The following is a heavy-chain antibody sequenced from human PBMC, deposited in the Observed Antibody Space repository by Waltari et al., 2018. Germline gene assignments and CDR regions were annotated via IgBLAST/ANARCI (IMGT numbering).Heavy chain of an antibody. CDR2: IIPIFGTA. D-gene: IGHD2-21*01. CDR1: GVTFTSFA. CDR3: ARGGVSILSMDV. J-gene: IGHJ6*02. V-gene: IGHV1-69*15. Sequence: QFQLVQSGAEVKKPGSSVKVSCKASGVTFTSFAIIWVQQAPGQGLEWMGRIIPIFGTANYAQKFQGRVTITADESTSTAYMELSSLRSEDTAVYYCARGGVSILSMDVWGQGTTVTVSS.